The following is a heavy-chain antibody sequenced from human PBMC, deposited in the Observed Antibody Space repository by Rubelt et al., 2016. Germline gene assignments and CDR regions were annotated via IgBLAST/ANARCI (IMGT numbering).Heavy chain of an antibody. Sequence: VQLVESGGGVVQPGGSLRLSCAASGFTVSSNYMSWVRQAPGKGLERVSLLYSGGATYYADSVKGRFNISRDNSRNTLDLQMNSLRAEDTALYYCGFDFWGQGTRVTVSS. CDR1: GFTVSSNY. J-gene: IGHJ4*02. CDR2: LYSGGAT. V-gene: IGHV3-66*01. CDR3: GFDF.